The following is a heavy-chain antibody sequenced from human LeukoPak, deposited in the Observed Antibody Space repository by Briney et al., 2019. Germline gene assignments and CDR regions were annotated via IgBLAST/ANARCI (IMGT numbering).Heavy chain of an antibody. CDR3: ARGHSSSSWMDSFEI. CDR2: IYTIWTA. V-gene: IGHV4-4*07. D-gene: IGHD6-6*01. Sequence: SETLSLPCSISGGSIDPYCWGWIRQAAGKGPEWIWRIYTIWTADYNPSLKGRVFLSVDTSKNQFSLKVTTVTAADTSVYYCARGHSSSSWMDSFEIWGPGTKVTVSS. J-gene: IGHJ3*02. CDR1: GGSIDPYC.